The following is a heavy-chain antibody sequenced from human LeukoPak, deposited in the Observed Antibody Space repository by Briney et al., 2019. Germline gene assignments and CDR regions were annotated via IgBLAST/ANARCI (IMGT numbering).Heavy chain of an antibody. D-gene: IGHD3-10*01. J-gene: IGHJ4*02. CDR2: IKYSGSA. V-gene: IGHV4-39*07. CDR3: ARDGDYYGSGSYYNAPPLL. CDR1: GGSISSSTYY. Sequence: SETLSLTCTVSGGSISSSTYYWGWIRQPPGKGLEWIGSIKYSGSAYYNPSLKSRLTISVDTSKNQFSLRLSSVTAADTAVYYCARDGDYYGSGSYYNAPPLLWGQGTLVTVSS.